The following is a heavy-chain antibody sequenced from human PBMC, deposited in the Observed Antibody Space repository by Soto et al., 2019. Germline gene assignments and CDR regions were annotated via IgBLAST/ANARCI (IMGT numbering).Heavy chain of an antibody. V-gene: IGHV1-69*01. CDR1: GGTFSSYA. Sequence: QVQLVQSGAEVKKPGSSVKVSCKASGGTFSSYAISWVRQAPGQGLEWMGGSIPIFGTANYAQKFQGRVTITADESTSTAYMELSSLRSEDTAVYYCARGYYDSSGYYPMDDYWGQGTLVTVSS. CDR2: SIPIFGTA. CDR3: ARGYYDSSGYYPMDDY. J-gene: IGHJ4*02. D-gene: IGHD3-22*01.